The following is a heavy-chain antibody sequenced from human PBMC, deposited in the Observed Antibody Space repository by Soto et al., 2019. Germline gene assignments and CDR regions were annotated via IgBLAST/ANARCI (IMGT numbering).Heavy chain of an antibody. V-gene: IGHV3-30*18. CDR2: ISYDGSNK. J-gene: IGHJ4*02. CDR1: GFTFSSYG. CDR3: AKHLEDYGDYVRY. D-gene: IGHD4-17*01. Sequence: QVQLVESGGGVVQPGRSLRLSCAASGFTFSSYGMHWVRQAPGKGLEWVAVISYDGSNKYYADSVKGRFTISRDNSKNTLYLQMNSLRAEDTAVYYCAKHLEDYGDYVRYWGQGTLVNVSS.